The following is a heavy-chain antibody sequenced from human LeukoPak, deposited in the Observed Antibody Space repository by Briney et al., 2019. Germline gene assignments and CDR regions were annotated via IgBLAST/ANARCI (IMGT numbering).Heavy chain of an antibody. Sequence: GGSLRLSCAASGFAFSTYWMHWVRQAPGKGLVWVSHIKSDGSSTTYADSVKGRFTISRDNAKNTLYLQMNSLRADDTAVYYCARDRSYTQDYWGQGTLVTVSP. J-gene: IGHJ4*02. CDR1: GFAFSTYW. V-gene: IGHV3-74*01. CDR3: ARDRSYTQDY. CDR2: IKSDGSST. D-gene: IGHD1-26*01.